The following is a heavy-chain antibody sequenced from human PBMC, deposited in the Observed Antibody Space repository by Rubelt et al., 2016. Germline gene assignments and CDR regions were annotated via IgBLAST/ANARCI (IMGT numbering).Heavy chain of an antibody. Sequence: QVQLQQWGAGLLKPSETLSLTCAVYGGSFSGYYWSWIRQPPGKGLEWIGEINHNGSTNYNPSLKSRLTISVDTSKNQFSLKLSSVTAADTAVYYCASIKSVVVVAATSSDAFDIWGQGTMVTVSS. CDR2: INHNGST. CDR3: ASIKSVVVVAATSSDAFDI. CDR1: GGSFSGYY. D-gene: IGHD2-15*01. J-gene: IGHJ3*02. V-gene: IGHV4-34*01.